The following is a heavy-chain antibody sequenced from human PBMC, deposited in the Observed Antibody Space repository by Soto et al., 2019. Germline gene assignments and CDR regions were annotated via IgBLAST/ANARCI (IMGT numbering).Heavy chain of an antibody. V-gene: IGHV4-59*08. CDR3: ARHLQSSRWIPHYYYYMDV. CDR2: IYYSGST. Sequence: SETLSLTCTVSGGSISGYHWTWIRQTPGKGLEWIGYIYYSGSTNYNPSLKSRVTISVDTSKNQFSLKLSSVTAADTAVYYCARHLQSSRWIPHYYYYMDVWGKGTTVTVSS. J-gene: IGHJ6*03. D-gene: IGHD6-13*01. CDR1: GGSISGYH.